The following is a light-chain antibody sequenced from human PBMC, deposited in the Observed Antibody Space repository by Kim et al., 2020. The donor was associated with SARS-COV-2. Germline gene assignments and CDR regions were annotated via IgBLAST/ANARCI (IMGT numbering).Light chain of an antibody. CDR3: QVWDSSSDHWV. Sequence: SYELTQPPSVSVAPGKTARITCGGNNLGRQSVHWYQQKPGQAPVLVIYYDDNRPSGIPERFSGSNSGNTATLTISRVEAGDEADYYCQVWDSSSDHWVFG. V-gene: IGLV3-21*04. CDR1: NLGRQS. J-gene: IGLJ2*01. CDR2: YDD.